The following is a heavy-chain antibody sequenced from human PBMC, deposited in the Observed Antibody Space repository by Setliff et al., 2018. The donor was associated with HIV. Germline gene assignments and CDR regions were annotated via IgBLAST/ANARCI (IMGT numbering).Heavy chain of an antibody. CDR3: ARGRHAGSGAYSGGFYYFDF. Sequence: LSLTCAVSDGSFRDYYWAWIRQAPGKGLEWLGLIHHTGSATYNPSLQSRVAVSVNMPNNQFSLELTSVTAADTGLYYCARGRHAGSGAYSGGFYYFDFWGQGALVTVSS. J-gene: IGHJ4*02. CDR2: IHHTGSA. CDR1: DGSFRDYY. V-gene: IGHV4-34*01. D-gene: IGHD3-16*01.